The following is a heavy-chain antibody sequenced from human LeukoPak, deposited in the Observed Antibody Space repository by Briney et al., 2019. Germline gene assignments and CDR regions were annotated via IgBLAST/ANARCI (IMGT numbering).Heavy chain of an antibody. D-gene: IGHD1-26*01. CDR1: GYAFTGYY. CDR2: INPNSGGT. CDR3: ARVDAQVGATPFDY. Sequence: ASVTVSCTASGYAFTGYYMHWVRQAPGQGLEWMGRINPNSGGTNYAQKFQGRVTMTRDTSISTAYMELSGLRSDDTAVYYCARVDAQVGATPFDYWGQGTLVTVSS. J-gene: IGHJ4*02. V-gene: IGHV1-2*06.